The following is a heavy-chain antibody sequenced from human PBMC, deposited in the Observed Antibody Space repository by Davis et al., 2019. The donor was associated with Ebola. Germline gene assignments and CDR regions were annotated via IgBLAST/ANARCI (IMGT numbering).Heavy chain of an antibody. J-gene: IGHJ6*02. D-gene: IGHD1-26*01. CDR3: AKDPWSPYYYYYGMDV. CDR2: IRYDGSNK. Sequence: PGGSLRLSCAASGFTFSSYGMHWVRQAPGKGLEWVAFIRYDGSNKYYADSVKGRFTISRDNSKNTLYLQMNSLRAEDTAVYYCAKDPWSPYYYYYGMDVWGQGTTVTVSS. CDR1: GFTFSSYG. V-gene: IGHV3-30*02.